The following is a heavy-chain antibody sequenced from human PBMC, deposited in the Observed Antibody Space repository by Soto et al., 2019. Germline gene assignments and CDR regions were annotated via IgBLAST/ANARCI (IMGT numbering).Heavy chain of an antibody. CDR3: ARHVDSSSWYRIYYYYGMDV. V-gene: IGHV4-39*01. D-gene: IGHD6-13*01. CDR1: GGSISSSSYY. Sequence: SETQSLTCTVSGGSISSSSYYWGWIRQPPGKGLEWIGSIYYSGSTYYNPSLKSRVTISVDTSKNQFSLKLSSVTAADTAVYYCARHVDSSSWYRIYYYYGMDVWGQGTTVTVSS. J-gene: IGHJ6*02. CDR2: IYYSGST.